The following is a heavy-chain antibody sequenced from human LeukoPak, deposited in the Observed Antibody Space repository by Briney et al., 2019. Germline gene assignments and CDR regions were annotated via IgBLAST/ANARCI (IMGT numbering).Heavy chain of an antibody. J-gene: IGHJ5*02. V-gene: IGHV1-69*06. D-gene: IGHD4-17*01. Sequence: ASVKVSCKASGGTFSSYAISWVRQAPGQGLEWMGGIIPIFGTANYAQKFQGRVTITADKSTSTAYMELSSLRSEDTAAYYCARATVTTFNWFDPWGQGTVVTVSS. CDR1: GGTFSSYA. CDR2: IIPIFGTA. CDR3: ARATVTTFNWFDP.